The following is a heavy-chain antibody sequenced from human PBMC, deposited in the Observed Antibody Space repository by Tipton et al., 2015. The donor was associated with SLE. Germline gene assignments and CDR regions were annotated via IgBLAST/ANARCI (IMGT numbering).Heavy chain of an antibody. D-gene: IGHD3-22*01. CDR1: SGSISSYY. CDR2: MYYDAST. J-gene: IGHJ3*02. CDR3: ARHQDYYDSTGLDAFDI. Sequence: PGLVKPSETLSLTCTVSSGSISSYYWSWIRQPPGKGLEWIGYMYYDASTSYNPSLKSRVTMSMDTSKNQFSQKMTSVTGADTAVYYCARHQDYYDSTGLDAFDIWGQGAMVTVSS. V-gene: IGHV4-59*08.